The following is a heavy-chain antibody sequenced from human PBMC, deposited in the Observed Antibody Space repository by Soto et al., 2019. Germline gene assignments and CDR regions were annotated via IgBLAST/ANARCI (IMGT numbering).Heavy chain of an antibody. J-gene: IGHJ4*02. Sequence: SETLSLTCTVSGGSISSYYWSWIRQPPGKGLEWIGYIYYSGSTNYNPSLKSRVTISVDTSKNQFSLKLSSVTAADTAVYYCARMNYYDTSGYPFDYWGQGMMVTVSS. CDR2: IYYSGST. V-gene: IGHV4-59*01. D-gene: IGHD3-22*01. CDR3: ARMNYYDTSGYPFDY. CDR1: GGSISSYY.